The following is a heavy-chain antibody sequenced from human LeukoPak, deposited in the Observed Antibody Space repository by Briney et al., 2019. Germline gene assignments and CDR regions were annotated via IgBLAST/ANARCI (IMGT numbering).Heavy chain of an antibody. D-gene: IGHD3-3*01. CDR1: GFSLSTSGVG. CDR3: AHRSGNQYYYYYYGMDV. Sequence: VSGPTLVNPTQTLTLTCTFSGFSLSTSGVGVGWIRQPPGKALEWLALIYWNDDKRYSPSLKCRLTITKDTSKNQVVLTMTNMDPVDTATYYCAHRSGNQYYYYYYGMDVWGQGTTVTVSS. CDR2: IYWNDDK. J-gene: IGHJ6*02. V-gene: IGHV2-5*01.